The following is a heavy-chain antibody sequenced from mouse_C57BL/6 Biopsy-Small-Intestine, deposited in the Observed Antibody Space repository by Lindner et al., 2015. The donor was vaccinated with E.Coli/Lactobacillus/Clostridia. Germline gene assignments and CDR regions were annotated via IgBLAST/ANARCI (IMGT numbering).Heavy chain of an antibody. V-gene: IGHV5-17*01. CDR1: EFTFSDYG. CDR2: ISSGSSTI. Sequence: VQLQESGGSLVKPGGSLKLSCAASEFTFSDYGMHWVRQAPEKGLEWVAFISSGSSTIYYADTMKGRFTISRDNAENTLFLQMTSLRSEDTAMYYCVRPLYHGSSHFAYWGQGTLVTVSA. CDR3: VRPLYHGSSHFAY. J-gene: IGHJ3*01. D-gene: IGHD1-1*01.